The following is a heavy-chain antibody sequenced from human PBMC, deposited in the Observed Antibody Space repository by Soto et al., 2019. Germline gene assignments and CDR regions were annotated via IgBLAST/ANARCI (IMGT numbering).Heavy chain of an antibody. V-gene: IGHV3-23*01. CDR1: EFAFSNYF. D-gene: IGHD2-15*01. J-gene: IGHJ4*02. Sequence: GGSLRLSCAGSEFAFSNYFMTWVRQAPGKGLEWVSGISGSGDSTYYADSVRGRFTISRDNSKNTLYLQMNSLRPEDTAVYYCAKVGVAATARRYFDDWGQGTRVTVSS. CDR3: AKVGVAATARRYFDD. CDR2: ISGSGDST.